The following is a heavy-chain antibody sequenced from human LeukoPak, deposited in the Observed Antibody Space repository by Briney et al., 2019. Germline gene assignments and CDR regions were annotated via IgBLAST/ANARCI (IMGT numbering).Heavy chain of an antibody. CDR1: GFTVTDYY. CDR3: ARDGHYDILTGYFQD. V-gene: IGHV3-11*01. J-gene: IGHJ1*01. D-gene: IGHD3-9*01. CDR2: ITNSGTTI. Sequence: TGWSLRLSCAASGFTVTDYYMSWIRQAPGKGLEWVSYITNSGTTIYYADSVKGRFTISRDNAKNSLYLQMNSLRAEDTAVYYCARDGHYDILTGYFQDWGQGTLVTVSS.